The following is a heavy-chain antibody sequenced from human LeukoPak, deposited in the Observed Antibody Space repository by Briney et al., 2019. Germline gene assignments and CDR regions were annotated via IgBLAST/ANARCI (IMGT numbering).Heavy chain of an antibody. CDR2: IIPILGTA. Sequence: ASVKVSCKASGGTFSSYAISWVRQAPGQGLEWMGGIIPILGTANYAQKFQGRVTITADESTSTAYMELSSLRSEDTAVYYCARVGGVLYSSSWYLLDYWGQGTLVTVSS. V-gene: IGHV1-69*13. CDR3: ARVGGVLYSSSWYLLDY. D-gene: IGHD6-13*01. CDR1: GGTFSSYA. J-gene: IGHJ4*02.